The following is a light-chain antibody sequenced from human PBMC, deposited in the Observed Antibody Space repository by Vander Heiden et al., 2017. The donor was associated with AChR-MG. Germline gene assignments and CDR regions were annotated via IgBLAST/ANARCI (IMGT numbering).Light chain of an antibody. V-gene: IGKV1-5*03. Sequence: DIQMTQSPSTLSASVGDRVTITCRASQSIGTWLAWYQQKPGKAPKLLIYMASTLESGVPSRFSGSGSGTEFTLTISSLQPDDFAIYYCQQCNSYSITFGQGTRLEIK. CDR2: MAS. CDR3: QQCNSYSIT. CDR1: QSIGTW. J-gene: IGKJ5*01.